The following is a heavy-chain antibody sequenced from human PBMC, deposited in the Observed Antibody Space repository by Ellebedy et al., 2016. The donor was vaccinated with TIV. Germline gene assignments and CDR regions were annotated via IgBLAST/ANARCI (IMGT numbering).Heavy chain of an antibody. D-gene: IGHD1-1*01. J-gene: IGHJ4*02. CDR2: INYSGRT. Sequence: SETLSLTCTVSGGSISSSSYYWVWIRQPPGKGPEWIGSINYSGRTYYNPSLKSRLTISIDTSKNQFSLKLSSVTAADTAMYYCTRGGTSYSDYWGQGTLVTVSS. CDR1: GGSISSSSYY. V-gene: IGHV4-39*07. CDR3: TRGGTSYSDY.